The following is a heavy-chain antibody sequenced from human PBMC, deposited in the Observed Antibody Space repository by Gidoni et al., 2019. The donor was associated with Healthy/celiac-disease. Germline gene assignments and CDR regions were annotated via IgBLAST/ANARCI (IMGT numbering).Heavy chain of an antibody. D-gene: IGHD2-2*01. CDR1: GGSFSGYY. J-gene: IGHJ4*02. CDR2: INHSGST. Sequence: QVQLQQWGAGLLKPSETLSLTCAVYGGSFSGYYWSWIRQPPGKGLEWIGEINHSGSTNYNPSRKSRVTISVDTSKNQFSLKLSSVTAADTAVYYCARTGAVTAAGLDYWGQGTLVTVSS. V-gene: IGHV4-34*01. CDR3: ARTGAVTAAGLDY.